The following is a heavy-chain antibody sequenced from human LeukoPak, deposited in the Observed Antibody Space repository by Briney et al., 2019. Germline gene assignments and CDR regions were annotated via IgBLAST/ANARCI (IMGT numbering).Heavy chain of an antibody. V-gene: IGHV4-59*01. CDR2: IYYSGST. D-gene: IGHD6-19*01. CDR3: ARSPVAGTVDY. CDR1: GGSISSYY. Sequence: SETLSLTCTVSGGSISSYYWSWIRQPPGKGLEWIGYIYYSGSTNYNPPLKSRVTISVDTSKNQFSLKLSSVTAADTAVYYCARSPVAGTVDYWGQGTLVTVSS. J-gene: IGHJ4*02.